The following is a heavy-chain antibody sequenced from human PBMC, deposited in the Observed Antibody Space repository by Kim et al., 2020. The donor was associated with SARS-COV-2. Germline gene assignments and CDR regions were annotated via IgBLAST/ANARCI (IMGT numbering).Heavy chain of an antibody. CDR1: GFGFGTHS. CDR2: IGGSTSYI. Sequence: GGSLRLSCAASGFGFGTHSMNWVRQAPGKGLEWVSSIGGSTSYIYYADSVKGRFTISRDNAKNSLYLQMNSLRAEDTAVYYCARGGYCNSTSCYFYYYALDVWGQGTTVTVSS. CDR3: ARGGYCNSTSCYFYYYALDV. J-gene: IGHJ6*02. V-gene: IGHV3-21*01. D-gene: IGHD2-2*01.